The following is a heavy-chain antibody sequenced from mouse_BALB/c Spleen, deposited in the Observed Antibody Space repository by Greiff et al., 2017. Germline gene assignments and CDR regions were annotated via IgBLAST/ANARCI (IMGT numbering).Heavy chain of an antibody. CDR1: GYSITSGYY. CDR3: ARGNWYLDV. J-gene: IGHJ1*01. V-gene: IGHV3-6*02. CDR2: ISYDGSN. Sequence: EESGPGLVKPSQSLSLTCSVTGYSITSGYYWNWIRQFPGNKLEWMGYISYDGSNNYNPSLKNRISITRDTSKNQFFLKLNSVTTEDTATYYCARGNWYLDVWGAGTTVTVSS.